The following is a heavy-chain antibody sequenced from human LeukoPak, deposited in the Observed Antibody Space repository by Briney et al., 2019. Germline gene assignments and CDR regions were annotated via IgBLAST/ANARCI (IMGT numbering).Heavy chain of an antibody. CDR1: GFTFSNYW. Sequence: GGSQRLSCAASGFTFSNYWMSWVRQAPGKGLEWVANIKQDGSEKYYVDSVKGRFTISRDNAKNSLYLQMNSLRAEDTAVYYCARIGYSSSSFDYWGQGTLVTVSS. D-gene: IGHD6-13*01. CDR2: IKQDGSEK. V-gene: IGHV3-7*01. J-gene: IGHJ4*02. CDR3: ARIGYSSSSFDY.